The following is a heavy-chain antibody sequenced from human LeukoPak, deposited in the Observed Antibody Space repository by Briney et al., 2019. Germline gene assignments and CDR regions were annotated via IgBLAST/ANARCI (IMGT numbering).Heavy chain of an antibody. Sequence: QAGGSLRLSCAASGFTFSSSDMSWVRQAPGKGLEWVSYISSGGSAIYYADSVKGRFTISRDNAKNSLYLQMNSLRAEDTAVYYCARGVITFGGVIVSWGQGTLVTVSS. V-gene: IGHV3-48*03. CDR1: GFTFSSSD. J-gene: IGHJ5*02. D-gene: IGHD3-16*02. CDR3: ARGVITFGGVIVS. CDR2: ISSGGSAI.